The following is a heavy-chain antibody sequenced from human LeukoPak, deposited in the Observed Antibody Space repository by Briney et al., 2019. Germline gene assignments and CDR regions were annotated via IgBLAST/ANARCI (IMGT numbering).Heavy chain of an antibody. Sequence: PGGSLRLSCAASGFTFSSYAMSWVRQAPGKGLASVSAISGSGGSTYYADSVKGRFTISRDNSKNTLYLQMNSLRAEDTAVYYCAKDRVGPSYYFDYWGQGTLVTVSS. CDR2: ISGSGGST. V-gene: IGHV3-23*01. J-gene: IGHJ4*02. CDR1: GFTFSSYA. D-gene: IGHD1-26*01. CDR3: AKDRVGPSYYFDY.